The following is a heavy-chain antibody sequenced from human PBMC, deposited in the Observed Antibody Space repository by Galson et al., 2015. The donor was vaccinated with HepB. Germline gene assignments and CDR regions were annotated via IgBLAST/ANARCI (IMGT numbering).Heavy chain of an antibody. CDR2: MNPNSGNT. Sequence: SVKVSCKASGYTFTSYDINWVRQATGQGLEWMGWMNPNSGNTGYAQKFQGRVTMTRNTSISTGYMELSSLRSEDTAVYYCARAQTVVTPVPPGDYWGQGTLVTVSS. CDR1: GYTFTSYD. D-gene: IGHD4-23*01. V-gene: IGHV1-8*01. J-gene: IGHJ4*02. CDR3: ARAQTVVTPVPPGDY.